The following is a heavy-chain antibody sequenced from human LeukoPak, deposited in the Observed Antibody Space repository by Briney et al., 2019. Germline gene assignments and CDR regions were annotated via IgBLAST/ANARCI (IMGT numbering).Heavy chain of an antibody. V-gene: IGHV1-2*02. CDR3: ARVLRYFEGAIDY. J-gene: IGHJ4*02. Sequence: ASVKVSCKASGYTFTGYYMHWVRQAPGQGLEWMGWINPNSGGTNYAQKFQGRVTMTRDTSISTAYMELSRLRSDDTAVYYCARVLRYFEGAIDYWGQGTLVTVSS. D-gene: IGHD3-9*01. CDR2: INPNSGGT. CDR1: GYTFTGYY.